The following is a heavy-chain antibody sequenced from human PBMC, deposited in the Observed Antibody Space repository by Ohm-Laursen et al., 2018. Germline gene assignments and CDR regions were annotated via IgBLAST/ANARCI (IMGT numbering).Heavy chain of an antibody. CDR3: ANLYSSSNFDY. CDR1: GFTVSSNY. J-gene: IGHJ4*02. D-gene: IGHD6-13*01. CDR2: ISGSGGST. V-gene: IGHV3-23*01. Sequence: SLRLSCTASGFTVSSNYMSWVRQAPGKGLEWVSAISGSGGSTYYADSVKGRFTISRDNSKNTLYLQMNSLRAEDTAVYYCANLYSSSNFDYWGQGTLVTVSS.